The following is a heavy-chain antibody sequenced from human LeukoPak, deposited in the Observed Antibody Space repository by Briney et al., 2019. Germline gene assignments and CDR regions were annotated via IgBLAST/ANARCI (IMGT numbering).Heavy chain of an antibody. D-gene: IGHD7-27*01. CDR3: ARDLWYYLGISWYFDL. J-gene: IGHJ2*01. Sequence: GGSLRLSCAASGFTFSSYWMSWVRQAPGKGLEWVTNIKQDGSERYYVDSVKGRFTISRDNAKNSLYLQMNSLRAEDTAVYYCARDLWYYLGISWYFDLWGRRTLVTVSS. V-gene: IGHV3-7*01. CDR2: IKQDGSER. CDR1: GFTFSSYW.